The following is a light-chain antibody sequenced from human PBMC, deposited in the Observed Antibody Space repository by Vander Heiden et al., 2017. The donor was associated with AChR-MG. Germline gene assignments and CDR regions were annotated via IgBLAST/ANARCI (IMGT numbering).Light chain of an antibody. Sequence: EIVLTQSPATLSLSPGERATLSCRASQSVSSYLAWYQQKPGQAPRLIIYDASNRATGIPARFSGSGSGTDFTLTISSLEPEEFAVYYCQQRSNWPPLFTFGPGTKVDIK. V-gene: IGKV3-11*01. CDR1: QSVSSY. CDR2: DAS. CDR3: QQRSNWPPLFT. J-gene: IGKJ3*01.